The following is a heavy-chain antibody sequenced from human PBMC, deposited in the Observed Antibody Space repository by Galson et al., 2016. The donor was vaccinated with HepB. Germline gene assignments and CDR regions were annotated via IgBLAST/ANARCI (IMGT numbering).Heavy chain of an antibody. CDR1: GNSFTNSW. D-gene: IGHD4-17*01. J-gene: IGHJ1*01. CDR3: ARLSGDYPGY. V-gene: IGHV5-51*01. Sequence: QSGAEVKKPGESLKISCKVSGNSFTNSWIGWVRQMPGKGLEWMGIIYPGDSDIRYSPSFRGQVTISADKSITTAYLQWSSLKASDTAIYYWARLSGDYPGYWGQGTLVTVSS. CDR2: IYPGDSDI.